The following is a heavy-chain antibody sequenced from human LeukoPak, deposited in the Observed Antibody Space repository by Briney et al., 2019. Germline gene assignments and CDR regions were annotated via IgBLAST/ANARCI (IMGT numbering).Heavy chain of an antibody. J-gene: IGHJ4*02. D-gene: IGHD6-19*01. Sequence: GGSLRLSCAASGFTASSNYMSWVRQAPGKGLEWVSVIYSDDRTYYADSVKGRFTISRHTSKKTLYLQMNSLRAEDTAVYYCAKRVGYSSGYFDYWGQGTLVTVSS. CDR1: GFTASSNY. V-gene: IGHV3-53*04. CDR2: IYSDDRT. CDR3: AKRVGYSSGYFDY.